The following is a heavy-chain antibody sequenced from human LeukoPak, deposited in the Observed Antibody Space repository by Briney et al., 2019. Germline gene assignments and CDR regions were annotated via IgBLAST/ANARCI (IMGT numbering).Heavy chain of an antibody. CDR1: GYTFTSYA. Sequence: ASVKVSCKASGYTFTSYAMNWVRQAPGQGLEWMGWINTNTGNPTYAQGFTGRFVFSLDTSVSTAYLQISSLKAEDTAVYYCAREFENGDYEVFANWGQGTLVTVSS. D-gene: IGHD4-17*01. CDR2: INTNTGNP. J-gene: IGHJ4*02. V-gene: IGHV7-4-1*02. CDR3: AREFENGDYEVFAN.